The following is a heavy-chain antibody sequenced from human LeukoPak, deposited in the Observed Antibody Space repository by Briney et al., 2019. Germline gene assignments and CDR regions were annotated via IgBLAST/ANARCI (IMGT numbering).Heavy chain of an antibody. CDR3: ARDFLGDGYNYGYYFDY. CDR2: ISSSSSYI. Sequence: GGSLRLSCAASGFTFSSYSMNWVRQAPGKGLEWVSSISSSSSYIYYADSVKGRFTISRDNAKNSLYLQMNSLRAEDTAVYYCARDFLGDGYNYGYYFDYWGQGTLVTVSS. CDR1: GFTFSSYS. D-gene: IGHD5-24*01. J-gene: IGHJ4*02. V-gene: IGHV3-21*01.